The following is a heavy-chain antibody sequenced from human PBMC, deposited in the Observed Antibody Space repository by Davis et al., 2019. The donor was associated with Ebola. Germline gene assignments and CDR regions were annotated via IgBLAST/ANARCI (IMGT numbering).Heavy chain of an antibody. D-gene: IGHD6-6*01. J-gene: IGHJ6*02. V-gene: IGHV4-30-4*01. Sequence: SETLSLTCTVSGGSISSGNYYWSWIRQPPGKGLEWIGYIYYSGSTYYNPSLKSRVTISVDTSKNQFSLRLSSVTAADTAVYYCARGRIAARPYYYYGMDVWGQGTTVTVSS. CDR1: GGSISSGNYY. CDR3: ARGRIAARPYYYYGMDV. CDR2: IYYSGST.